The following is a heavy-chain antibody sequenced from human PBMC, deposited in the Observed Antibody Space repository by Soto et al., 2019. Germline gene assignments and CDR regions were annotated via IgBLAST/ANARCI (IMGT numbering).Heavy chain of an antibody. D-gene: IGHD4-17*01. CDR2: IIPIFGTA. Sequence: SVKVSCKASGCTFSSYAISWVRQAPGQGLEWMGGIIPIFGTANYAQKFQGRVTITADESTSTDYMELSSLRSEDTAVYYCARKGGTTVTNYYYYNGMDVRGKGNRGTVSS. V-gene: IGHV1-69*13. CDR1: GCTFSSYA. J-gene: IGHJ6*04. CDR3: ARKGGTTVTNYYYYNGMDV.